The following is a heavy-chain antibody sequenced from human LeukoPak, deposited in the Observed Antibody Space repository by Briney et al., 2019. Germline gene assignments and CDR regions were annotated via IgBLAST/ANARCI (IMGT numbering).Heavy chain of an antibody. Sequence: PGGSLRLSCAASGFTFSRSGMHWVRQAPGKGLEWVTFIGYDGSKIYYADSVKGRFTISRDNSKNTLYLQMNSLRAEDTAVYYCAKNGKERWLQFLHFDYWGQGTLVTVSS. V-gene: IGHV3-30*02. D-gene: IGHD5-24*01. CDR3: AKNGKERWLQFLHFDY. J-gene: IGHJ4*02. CDR2: IGYDGSKI. CDR1: GFTFSRSG.